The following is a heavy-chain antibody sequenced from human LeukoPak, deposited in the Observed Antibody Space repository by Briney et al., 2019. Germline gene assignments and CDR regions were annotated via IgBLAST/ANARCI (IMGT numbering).Heavy chain of an antibody. CDR1: GGSISRSSYY. D-gene: IGHD3-22*01. Sequence: SETLSLTCTVSGGSISRSSYYWGWIRQPPGKGLEWIGSIYYSGSTYYNPSLKSRVTISVDTSKNQFSLKLSSVTAADTAVYYCASFGGTIAVVMYWGQGTLVTVSS. V-gene: IGHV4-39*01. CDR3: ASFGGTIAVVMY. CDR2: IYYSGST. J-gene: IGHJ4*02.